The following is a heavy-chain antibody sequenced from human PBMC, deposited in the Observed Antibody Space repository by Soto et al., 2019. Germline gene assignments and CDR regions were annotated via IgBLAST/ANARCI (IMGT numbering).Heavy chain of an antibody. D-gene: IGHD2-15*01. Sequence: PGGSLRLSCAASGFTFSYYGMNWVRQAPGKGLEWVAIISNDGSNKYYIESVRGRFTISRDNSKNMLFLQMNSLRVEDTAVYFCTKDGRFDSDGSLYYYYYGMDVWGQGTTVTVSS. CDR2: ISNDGSNK. J-gene: IGHJ6*02. CDR1: GFTFSYYG. CDR3: TKDGRFDSDGSLYYYYYGMDV. V-gene: IGHV3-30*18.